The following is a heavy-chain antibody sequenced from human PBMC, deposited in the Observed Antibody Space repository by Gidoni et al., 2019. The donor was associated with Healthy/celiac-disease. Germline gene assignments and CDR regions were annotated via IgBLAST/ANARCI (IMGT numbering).Heavy chain of an antibody. CDR3: ARYGPAYYDSSGPTDAFDI. J-gene: IGHJ3*02. V-gene: IGHV3-66*01. Sequence: EVQLVESGGGLVQPGGSLRLSCAASGFTVRSNYMSWVRQAPGKGLEWVSVIYSGGSTYYADSVKGRFTISRDNSKNTLYLQINSLRAEDTAVYYCARYGPAYYDSSGPTDAFDIWGQGTMVTVSS. CDR2: IYSGGST. CDR1: GFTVRSNY. D-gene: IGHD3-22*01.